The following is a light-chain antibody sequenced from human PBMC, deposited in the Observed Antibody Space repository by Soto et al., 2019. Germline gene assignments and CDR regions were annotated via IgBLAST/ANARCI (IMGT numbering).Light chain of an antibody. CDR3: NSYTTSSSLYG. V-gene: IGLV2-14*01. CDR2: DVS. CDR1: SSDIGGYDH. J-gene: IGLJ1*01. Sequence: QSVLTQPASVSGSPGQSITIPCTGTSSDIGGYDHVSWYQQHPGKAPKLMVYDVSNRPSGVSDRFSGSKSANTASLTISGLQAEDEADYYCNSYTTSSSLYGFGTGTKVTVL.